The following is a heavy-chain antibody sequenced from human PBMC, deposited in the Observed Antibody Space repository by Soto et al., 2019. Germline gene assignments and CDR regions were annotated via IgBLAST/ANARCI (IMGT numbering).Heavy chain of an antibody. J-gene: IGHJ6*02. CDR3: GYLLDYYYSMDV. Sequence: QVQLVQSGAEVKKPGSSVKVSCKASGVTFSSYAISWVRQAPGQGLEWMGGIIPVFGTSNYAQKIQGRVTITADESTSTDYMVLSSLRSEATSVYACGYLLDYYYSMDVWGQRPTVPVSS. CDR2: IIPVFGTS. D-gene: IGHD2-15*01. CDR1: GVTFSSYA. V-gene: IGHV1-69*12.